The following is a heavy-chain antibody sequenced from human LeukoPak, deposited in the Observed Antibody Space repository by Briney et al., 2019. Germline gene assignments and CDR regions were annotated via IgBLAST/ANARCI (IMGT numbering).Heavy chain of an antibody. CDR1: GFTFSSYA. Sequence: GGSLRLSCAASGFTFSSYAMSWVRQAPGKGLEWVSAISGSGGSTYYADSVKGRFTISRDNSKNTLYLQMNSLRAEDTAVYYCAKARSGSSGYYPAFDYWGQGTLVTVSS. CDR3: AKARSGSSGYYPAFDY. CDR2: ISGSGGST. D-gene: IGHD3-22*01. J-gene: IGHJ4*02. V-gene: IGHV3-23*01.